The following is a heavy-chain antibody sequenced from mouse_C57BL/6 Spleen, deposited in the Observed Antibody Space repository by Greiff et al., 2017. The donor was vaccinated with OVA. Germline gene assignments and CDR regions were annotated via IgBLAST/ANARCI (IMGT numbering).Heavy chain of an antibody. CDR1: GYTFTSYW. Sequence: VQLQQPGAELVMPGASVKLSCTASGYTFTSYWMHWVKQRPGQGLEWIGEIDPSDSYTNYNQKFQGQSTLTVDQSSSTAYMQLSSLTAEDAAVYYCARVPITTVVATGGAMDYWGQGTSVTVSS. CDR3: ARVPITTVVATGGAMDY. D-gene: IGHD1-1*01. J-gene: IGHJ4*01. V-gene: IGHV1-69*01. CDR2: IDPSDSYT.